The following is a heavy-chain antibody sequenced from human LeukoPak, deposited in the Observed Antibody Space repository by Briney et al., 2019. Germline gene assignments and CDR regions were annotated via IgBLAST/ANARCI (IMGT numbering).Heavy chain of an antibody. V-gene: IGHV4-39*07. CDR1: GGSISSSSYY. Sequence: SETLSLTCTVSGGSISSSSYYWGWIRQPPGKGLEWIGSIYYSGSTYYNPSLKSRVAISVDTSKNQFSLKLSSVTAADTAVYYCARDQEGYYYDSSGSNWFDPWGQGTLVTVSS. CDR3: ARDQEGYYYDSSGSNWFDP. J-gene: IGHJ5*02. D-gene: IGHD3-22*01. CDR2: IYYSGST.